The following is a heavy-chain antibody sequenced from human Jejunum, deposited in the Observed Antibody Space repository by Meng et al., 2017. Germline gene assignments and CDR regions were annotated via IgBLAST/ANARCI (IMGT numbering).Heavy chain of an antibody. D-gene: IGHD1-26*01. V-gene: IGHV6-1*01. CDR2: TYYRSKWYI. CDR3: AGGGLVRSTRGYFDY. J-gene: IGHJ4*02. Sequence: QIQLQQSGPGLLKPSQTLPPTCSISGDSVSSNSAGWNWIRQSPSRGLEWLGRTYYRSKWYIDYAVSVKSRITINPDTSKNQFSLHLNSVTPEDTAVYYCAGGGLVRSTRGYFDYWGQGTLVTVSS. CDR1: GDSVSSNSAG.